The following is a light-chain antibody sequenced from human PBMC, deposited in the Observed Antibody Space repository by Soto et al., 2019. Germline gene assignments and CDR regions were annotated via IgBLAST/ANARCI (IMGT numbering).Light chain of an antibody. J-gene: IGKJ1*01. CDR2: GAS. CDR1: QSVSSN. V-gene: IGKV3-15*01. Sequence: EVVMTRSPATLSVSPGERVTLSCRASQSVSSNLAWYQQKPGQAPRLLIYGASTRATGIPARFSGSGSGTEFTLTISSLQSEDFAVYYCQQYNNWWTFGQGTKVDIK. CDR3: QQYNNWWT.